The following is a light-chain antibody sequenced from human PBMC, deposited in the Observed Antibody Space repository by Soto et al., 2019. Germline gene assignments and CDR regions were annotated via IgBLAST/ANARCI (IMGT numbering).Light chain of an antibody. Sequence: DIQMTQSPSTLSASVGDRVTITCRACQSISYRLAWYQQKPGKAPKLLIYDASSLESGVPSTFSGSGSGTEFTLTITSLQPDDFATYYCQQYNSYSWTFGQGTKVDIK. CDR3: QQYNSYSWT. CDR2: DAS. J-gene: IGKJ1*01. CDR1: QSISYR. V-gene: IGKV1-5*01.